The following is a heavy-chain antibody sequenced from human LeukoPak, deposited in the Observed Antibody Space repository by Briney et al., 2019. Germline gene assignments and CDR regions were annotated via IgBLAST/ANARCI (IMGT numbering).Heavy chain of an antibody. V-gene: IGHV4-59*08. Sequence: PSETLSLTRPVSGGSISSYYWSWIRQPPGKGLEWIGYIYYSGSTNYNPSLKSRVTISVDTSKNQFSLKLSSVTAADTAVYYCARHSPYYDILTGDYNPQVPDYWGQGTLVTVSS. D-gene: IGHD3-9*01. CDR2: IYYSGST. CDR3: ARHSPYYDILTGDYNPQVPDY. J-gene: IGHJ4*02. CDR1: GGSISSYY.